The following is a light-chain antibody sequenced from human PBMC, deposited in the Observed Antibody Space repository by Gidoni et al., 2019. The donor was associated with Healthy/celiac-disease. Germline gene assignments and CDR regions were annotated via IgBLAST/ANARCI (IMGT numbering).Light chain of an antibody. V-gene: IGLV6-57*02. Sequence: NFMLTQPHSVSESPGKTVTISCTGSSGSIARNYVQWYQQRPGSAPTTVIYEDNQSPSGVPDRFSGSIDSSSNSASLTISGLKTEDEADYYCQSYDSSNHNVVFGGGTKLTVL. J-gene: IGLJ2*01. CDR1: SGSIARNY. CDR3: QSYDSSNHNVV. CDR2: EDN.